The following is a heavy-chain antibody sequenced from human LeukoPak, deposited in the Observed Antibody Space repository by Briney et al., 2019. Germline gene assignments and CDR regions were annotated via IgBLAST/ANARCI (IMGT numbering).Heavy chain of an antibody. V-gene: IGHV3-30*18. CDR2: ISYDGSNK. CDR3: AKDSYSYGITALDY. CDR1: GFTFSSYG. J-gene: IGHJ4*02. Sequence: GGSLSLSCAASGFTFSSYGMHWVRQAPGKGLEWVAVISYDGSNKYYADSVKGRFTISRDNSENTLYLQMNSLRAEDTAVYYCAKDSYSYGITALDYWGQGTLVTVSS. D-gene: IGHD5-18*01.